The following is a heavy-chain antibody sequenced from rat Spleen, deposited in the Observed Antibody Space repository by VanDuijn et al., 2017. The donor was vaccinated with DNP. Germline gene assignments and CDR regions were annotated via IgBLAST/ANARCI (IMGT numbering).Heavy chain of an antibody. Sequence: EVQLVESGGDLVQPGRSLNLSCVGSGFTFNNHWMPWIRKVPGKGLEWVAPITVSGGTTYYPDSVKGRFTISRDNAKDTLYLQMNSLRSEDTATYYCARREYDGYYPFAYWGQGTLVTVSS. CDR3: ARREYDGYYPFAY. CDR2: ITVSGGTT. V-gene: IGHV5-31*01. D-gene: IGHD1-12*03. CDR1: GFTFNNHW. J-gene: IGHJ3*01.